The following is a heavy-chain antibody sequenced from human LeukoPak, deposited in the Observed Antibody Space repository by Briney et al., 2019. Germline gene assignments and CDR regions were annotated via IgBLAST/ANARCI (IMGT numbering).Heavy chain of an antibody. CDR3: ARQSSNGDFDY. CDR1: GYTLSTYW. D-gene: IGHD4-11*01. V-gene: IGHV5-51*01. CDR2: IYPGHSHT. J-gene: IGHJ4*02. Sequence: GESLKISRKGSGYTLSTYWIGWVPPMPGKGLEWGGIIYPGHSHTRNSPSFQGQVTISADKSMSTAYLQWSSLKASDTAMYYCARQSSNGDFDYWGQGTLVTVSS.